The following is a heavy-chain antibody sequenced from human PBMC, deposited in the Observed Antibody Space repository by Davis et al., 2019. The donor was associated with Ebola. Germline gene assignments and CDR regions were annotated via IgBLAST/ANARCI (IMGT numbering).Heavy chain of an antibody. CDR1: GYNFTTYW. D-gene: IGHD2-21*01. V-gene: IGHV5-51*01. CDR2: IYPSESDI. Sequence: GESLKISCQGSGYNFTTYWIAWVRQMPGKGLEWMGIIYPSESDIRYSPSFEGQVTISADKSISTAYLQWSSLKASDTALYYCAKPRVVGSTGALDIWGQGTMVTVSS. CDR3: AKPRVVGSTGALDI. J-gene: IGHJ3*02.